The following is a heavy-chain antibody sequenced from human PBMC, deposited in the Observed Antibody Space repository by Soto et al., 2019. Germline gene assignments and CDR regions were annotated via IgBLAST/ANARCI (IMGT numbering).Heavy chain of an antibody. Sequence: SVKVSCKASGGTFSSYAISWVRQAPGQGLEWMGGITPIFGTANYAQKFQGRVTITADESTSTAYMELSSLRSEDTAVYYCAREAVAGAHAFDIWGQGTMVTVSS. CDR2: ITPIFGTA. D-gene: IGHD6-19*01. J-gene: IGHJ3*02. CDR1: GGTFSSYA. V-gene: IGHV1-69*13. CDR3: AREAVAGAHAFDI.